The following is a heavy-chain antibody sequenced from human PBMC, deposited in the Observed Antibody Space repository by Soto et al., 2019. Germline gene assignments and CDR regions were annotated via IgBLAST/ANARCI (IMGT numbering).Heavy chain of an antibody. V-gene: IGHV3-30*04. D-gene: IGHD5-12*01. CDR3: ARVARAWLQDAFDI. J-gene: IGHJ3*02. CDR1: GFTFSSYA. CDR2: ISYDGSNK. Sequence: GGSLRLSCAASGFTFSSYAMHWVRQAPGKGLEWVAVISYDGSNKYYADSVKGRFTISRDNSKNTLYLQMNSLRAEDTAVYYCARVARAWLQDAFDIWGQGTMVTVSS.